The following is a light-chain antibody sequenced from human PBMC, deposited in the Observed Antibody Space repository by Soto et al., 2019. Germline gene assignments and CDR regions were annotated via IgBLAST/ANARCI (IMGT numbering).Light chain of an antibody. V-gene: IGKV3-15*01. CDR3: QQYGSSGT. CDR2: GAS. J-gene: IGKJ1*01. Sequence: EIVMTQSPATLSVSPGERATFSCRASQSVSSNLAWYQQKPGQAPRLLIYGASTRATGIPARFSGSGSGTEFTLTISRLEPEDFAVYYCQQYGSSGTFGQGTKVDI. CDR1: QSVSSN.